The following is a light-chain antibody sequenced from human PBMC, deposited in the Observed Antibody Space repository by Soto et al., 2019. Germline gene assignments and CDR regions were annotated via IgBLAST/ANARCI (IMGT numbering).Light chain of an antibody. V-gene: IGLV1-40*01. J-gene: IGLJ1*01. CDR3: QSYDTSLSVFYV. CDR1: SSNIGAGYD. Sequence: QSVLTQPPSVSGAPGQRVTISCTGSSSNIGAGYDVHWYQQLPGTAPRLLIYDNNDRPSGVPDRFSGSKSGTSASLAITGLQAEDEGDYYCQSYDTSLSVFYVFGTGTKVTVL. CDR2: DNN.